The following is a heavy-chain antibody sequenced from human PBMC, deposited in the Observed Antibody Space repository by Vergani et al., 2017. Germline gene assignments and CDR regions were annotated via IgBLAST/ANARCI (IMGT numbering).Heavy chain of an antibody. Sequence: QVQLQESGPGLVKPSETLSLTCTVSGGSISSYYWSWIRQSPEKGLEWIGSLYASGSTYYSPSLKSRVAISIDTSKNHFSLRLSSVTAADTAVYYCARHLRGYSYGVFDYWRQGREVTVSS. CDR1: GGSISSYY. V-gene: IGHV4-4*09. CDR3: ARHLRGYSYGVFDY. D-gene: IGHD5-18*01. CDR2: LYASGST. J-gene: IGHJ4*02.